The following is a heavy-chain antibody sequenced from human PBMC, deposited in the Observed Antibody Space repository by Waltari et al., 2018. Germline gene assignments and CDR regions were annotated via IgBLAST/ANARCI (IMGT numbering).Heavy chain of an antibody. CDR2: INSEFYGGTT. Sequence: EVQLVESGGGLVQPGRSLRLSCTPSEFTFGDYAVSWVRQAPGKGLEWVSFINSEFYGGTTKYAASVKGRFIMSRDDSKNTAYLQMNSLKTEDTAMYYCTRGYCSSDSCYHSSWGQGTLVTVSS. D-gene: IGHD2-2*01. CDR1: EFTFGDYA. CDR3: TRGYCSSDSCYHSS. V-gene: IGHV3-49*04. J-gene: IGHJ5*02.